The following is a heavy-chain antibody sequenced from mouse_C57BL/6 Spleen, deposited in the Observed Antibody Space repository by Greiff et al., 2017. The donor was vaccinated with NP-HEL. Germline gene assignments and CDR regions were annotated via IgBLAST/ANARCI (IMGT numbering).Heavy chain of an antibody. CDR1: GYAFSSYW. Sequence: QVQLKESGAELVKPGASVKISCKASGYAFSSYWMNWVKQRPGKGLEWIGQIYPGDGDTNYNGKFKGKATLTADKSSSTAYMQLSSLTSEDSAVYFCARWYYDYDVGAMDYWGQGTSVTVSS. V-gene: IGHV1-80*01. D-gene: IGHD2-4*01. CDR3: ARWYYDYDVGAMDY. CDR2: IYPGDGDT. J-gene: IGHJ4*01.